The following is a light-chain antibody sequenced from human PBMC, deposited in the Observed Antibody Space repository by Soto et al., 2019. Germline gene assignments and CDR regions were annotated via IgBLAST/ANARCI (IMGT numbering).Light chain of an antibody. CDR2: WAS. V-gene: IGKV4-1*01. CDR3: QQYYSTPPT. CDR1: QSVLYSSNNKNY. J-gene: IGKJ1*01. Sequence: DIVMTQSPDSLAVSLGERATINCESSQSVLYSSNNKNYLAWYQQKPGQPPKLLIYWASTRESGVPDRFSGSGSGTDFTLTISSLQAEDVAVYYCQQYYSTPPTFGQGTKVEI.